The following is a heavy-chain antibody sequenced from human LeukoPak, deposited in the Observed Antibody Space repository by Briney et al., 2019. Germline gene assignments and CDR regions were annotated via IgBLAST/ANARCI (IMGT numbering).Heavy chain of an antibody. D-gene: IGHD1-26*01. Sequence: GGSLRLSCVASGFSFRNYAIHWVRQAPGKGLEYVSVINTDGRITYYADSVKGRFTISRDNSKNTVYLQMGGLRGEDMAVYYCTRDAGSFCDFDYWGQGALVTVSS. CDR3: TRDAGSFCDFDY. J-gene: IGHJ4*02. CDR1: GFSFRNYA. CDR2: INTDGRIT. V-gene: IGHV3-64*02.